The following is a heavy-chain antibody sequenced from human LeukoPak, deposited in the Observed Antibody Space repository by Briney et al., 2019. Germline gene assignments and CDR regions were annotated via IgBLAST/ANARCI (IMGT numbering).Heavy chain of an antibody. J-gene: IGHJ4*02. CDR1: GFTFSSYG. CDR3: ARDGVQGSSWSRSIDY. CDR2: IWYDGSNK. Sequence: PGGSLRLSCAASGFTFSSYGMHWVRQAPGKGLEWVAVIWYDGSNKYYADSVKGRFTIPRDNSKNTLYLQMNSLRAEDTAVYYCARDGVQGSSWSRSIDYWGQGTLVTVSS. D-gene: IGHD6-13*01. V-gene: IGHV3-33*01.